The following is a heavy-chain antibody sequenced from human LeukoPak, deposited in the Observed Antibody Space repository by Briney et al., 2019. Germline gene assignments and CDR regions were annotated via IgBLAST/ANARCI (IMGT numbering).Heavy chain of an antibody. CDR2: IKLDGSEK. CDR3: ARDHHPFTA. D-gene: IGHD5-18*01. J-gene: IGHJ4*02. CDR1: GFTFSIYW. Sequence: GGSLRLSCAASGFTFSIYWMSWVRQAPGKRLERVASIKLDGSEKNYVDSVKGRFTISRDNAKNSLYLQMNSLRAEDTAVYYCARDHHPFTAWGQGTLVIVSA. V-gene: IGHV3-7*04.